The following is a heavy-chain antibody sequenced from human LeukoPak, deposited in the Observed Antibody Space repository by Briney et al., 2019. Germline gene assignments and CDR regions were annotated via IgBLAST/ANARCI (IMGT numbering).Heavy chain of an antibody. D-gene: IGHD4-17*01. Sequence: PSETLSLTCTVSGGSVSDGYYYWNWIRQPPGKGLEWIGYISHSGSINNNPSLKSRVTISVDTSKNQFSLKLTSVTAADTAVYYCARAPQPTSYGDYGKRYFDLWGRGTLVTVSS. V-gene: IGHV4-61*01. CDR1: GGSVSDGYYY. J-gene: IGHJ2*01. CDR3: ARAPQPTSYGDYGKRYFDL. CDR2: ISHSGSI.